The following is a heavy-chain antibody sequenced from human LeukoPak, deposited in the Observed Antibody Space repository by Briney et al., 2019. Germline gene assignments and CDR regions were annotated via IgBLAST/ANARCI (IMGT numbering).Heavy chain of an antibody. J-gene: IGHJ4*02. CDR1: GDSISNSNR. V-gene: IGHV4-4*02. CDR2: IFHGGSR. D-gene: IGHD4-23*01. CDR3: ASGGSYSWHS. Sequence: SETLCLTCAVSGDSISNSNRWTWVRQPPGNGLEWIGEIFHGGSRNYKPSLKSRVTISVDESKNQFSLRLSSVTAADTAVYYCASGGSYSWHSWGQGTLVTVSS.